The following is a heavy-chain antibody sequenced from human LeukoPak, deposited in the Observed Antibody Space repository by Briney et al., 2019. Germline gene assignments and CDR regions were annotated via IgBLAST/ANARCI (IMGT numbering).Heavy chain of an antibody. CDR3: ARGIAKSRLFDY. Sequence: SETLSRTCTVSGGSISSGGYYWSWIRQHPGKGLEWIGYIYYSGSTFYNPSLKSRVTISVDTSKNQFSLKLSSVTAADTAVYYCARGIAKSRLFDYWGQGTLVTVSS. D-gene: IGHD2-21*01. CDR2: IYYSGST. V-gene: IGHV4-31*03. J-gene: IGHJ4*02. CDR1: GGSISSGGYY.